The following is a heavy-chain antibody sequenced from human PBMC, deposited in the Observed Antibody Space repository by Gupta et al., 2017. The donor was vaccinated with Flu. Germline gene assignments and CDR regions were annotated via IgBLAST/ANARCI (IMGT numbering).Heavy chain of an antibody. CDR3: ARIPGIAAAGDYTDFDY. V-gene: IGHV3-33*01. CDR1: ASNFRSYG. Sequence: QVQLLESGEGGGKPGGSLRLSGAPFASNFRSYGWAWAGRVPGKGLEWVAVIWYDGSNEYYADSVKGRFTISRDNSKNTLYQQMNSLRAEDTAVYYCARIPGIAAAGDYTDFDYWGQGTLVTVSS. CDR2: IWYDGSNE. D-gene: IGHD6-13*01. J-gene: IGHJ4*02.